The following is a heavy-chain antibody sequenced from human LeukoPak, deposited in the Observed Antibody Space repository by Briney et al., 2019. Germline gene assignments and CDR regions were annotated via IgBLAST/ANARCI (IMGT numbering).Heavy chain of an antibody. CDR3: TNSVGATGGVDY. V-gene: IGHV3-73*01. Sequence: GGSLRLSCAASGFTFSGSAMHWVRQASGKGLEWVGRIRSEANSYATAYAASVKGRFTISRDDSKNTAYLQMNSLKTEDTAVYYCTNSVGATGGVDYWGQGTLVTVSS. J-gene: IGHJ4*02. CDR2: IRSEANSYAT. D-gene: IGHD1-26*01. CDR1: GFTFSGSA.